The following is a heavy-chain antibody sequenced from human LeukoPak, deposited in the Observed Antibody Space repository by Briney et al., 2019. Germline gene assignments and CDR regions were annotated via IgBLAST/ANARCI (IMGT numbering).Heavy chain of an antibody. J-gene: IGHJ3*02. D-gene: IGHD3-22*01. CDR2: VQYDGSNE. CDR1: RFTFSSYG. Sequence: GGSLRLSCAASRFTFSSYGMHWVRQAPGKGLEWVAYVQYDGSNEQYADSVKGRFTISRDNAKNSLYLQMNSLRAKDTAVYYCAKYYYDSSGPTASHAFDIWGQGTMVTVSS. CDR3: AKYYYDSSGPTASHAFDI. V-gene: IGHV3-30*02.